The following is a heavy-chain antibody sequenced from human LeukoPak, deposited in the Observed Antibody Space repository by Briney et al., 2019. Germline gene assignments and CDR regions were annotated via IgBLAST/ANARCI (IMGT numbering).Heavy chain of an antibody. V-gene: IGHV4-59*01. D-gene: IGHD1-26*01. CDR1: GGSISSYY. Sequence: TSETLSLTCTVSGGSISSYYWSWIGQPPGPGLGWIGNIYYSGSTNYNTSLTSRVTISVDTSKTQFSLKLSSVTAADTAVYYCARETARGGTRLDYWGQGTLVTVSS. J-gene: IGHJ4*02. CDR3: ARETARGGTRLDY. CDR2: IYYSGST.